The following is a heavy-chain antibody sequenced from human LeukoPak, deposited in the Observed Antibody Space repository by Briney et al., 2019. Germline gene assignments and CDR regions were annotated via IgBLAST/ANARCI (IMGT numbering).Heavy chain of an antibody. CDR3: ARVTYYDFWSGYPQYGMDV. CDR2: IWYDGSNK. D-gene: IGHD3-3*01. CDR1: GFTFSSYG. J-gene: IGHJ6*02. Sequence: GRSLRLSCAASGFTFSSYGMHWVSQAPGKGLEWVAVIWYDGSNKYYADSVKGRFTISRDNSKNTLYLQMNSLRAEDTAVYYCARVTYYDFWSGYPQYGMDVWGQGTTVTVSS. V-gene: IGHV3-33*01.